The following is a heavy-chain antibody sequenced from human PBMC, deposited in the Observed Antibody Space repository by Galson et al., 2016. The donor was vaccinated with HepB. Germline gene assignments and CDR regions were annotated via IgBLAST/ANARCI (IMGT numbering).Heavy chain of an antibody. D-gene: IGHD6-19*01. CDR3: ARLRYGSGWYYFDS. CDR1: GFIFSDFY. J-gene: IGHJ4*02. V-gene: IGHV3-11*01. CDR2: ITSSGGAQ. Sequence: SLRLSCAASGFIFSDFYMSWVRQAPGKGLECVSYITSSGGAQHSADSVKGRFTISRDNAKDSVYLHMNSLRAEDTAIYYCARLRYGSGWYYFDSWGQGILVTVSP.